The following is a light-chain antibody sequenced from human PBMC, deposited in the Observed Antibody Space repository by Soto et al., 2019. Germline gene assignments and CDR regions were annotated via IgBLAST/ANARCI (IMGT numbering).Light chain of an antibody. Sequence: VLTQPASVSGSPGQSITISCTGTSSDVGGYNSVSWYQQHPGKAPKLMIYNVSNRPSGVSNRFSGSKSGNTASLTISGLQAEDEADYYCSSYTSSSTYVFGTGTKVTVL. J-gene: IGLJ1*01. V-gene: IGLV2-14*01. CDR2: NVS. CDR3: SSYTSSSTYV. CDR1: SSDVGGYNS.